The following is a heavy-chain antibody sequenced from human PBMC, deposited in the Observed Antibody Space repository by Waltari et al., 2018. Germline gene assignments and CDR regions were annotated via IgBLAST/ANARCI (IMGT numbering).Heavy chain of an antibody. Sequence: EVQLVESGGGVVKHGRSLRPSCAASGYAFYHYALQRVRQVPGKGLEWVSVVSWSGGTVGYADSVNGRFAISRDNAKNSLYLQMNSLRVEDTAFYYCAASRGVYWYFDFWGRGTLVSVSS. CDR2: VSWSGGTV. CDR3: AASRGVYWYFDF. V-gene: IGHV3-9*01. D-gene: IGHD3-16*01. J-gene: IGHJ2*01. CDR1: GYAFYHYA.